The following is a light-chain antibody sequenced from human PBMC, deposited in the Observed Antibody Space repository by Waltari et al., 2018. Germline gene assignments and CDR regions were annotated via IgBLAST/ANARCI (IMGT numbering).Light chain of an antibody. J-gene: IGKJ4*01. V-gene: IGKV3-11*01. CDR3: QQRSNWPLT. CDR1: QSISTY. CDR2: DAS. Sequence: VLTQSPATLSLSPGERATLSCRASQSISTYLAWYQQKPGQAPRLLIYDASSRATGIPARFSGSGSGTDFTLTISRLEPEDFALYYCQQRSNWPLTFGGGTKVEIK.